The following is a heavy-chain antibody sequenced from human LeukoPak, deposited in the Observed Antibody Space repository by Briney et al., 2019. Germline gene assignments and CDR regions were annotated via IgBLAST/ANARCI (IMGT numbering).Heavy chain of an antibody. D-gene: IGHD2-2*01. CDR1: DFTFDFYW. V-gene: IGHV3-7*01. CDR3: ARGRYSSRSGGYYFDI. CDR2: ILPDGSQK. Sequence: GGSLRLSCVASDFTFDFYWMTWVRQAPGKCLEWLANILPDGSQKYYVESVKGRFTISRDNAKNSLYLQMNSLRAEDTAVYYCARGRYSSRSGGYYFDIWGQGTLVTVSS. J-gene: IGHJ4*02.